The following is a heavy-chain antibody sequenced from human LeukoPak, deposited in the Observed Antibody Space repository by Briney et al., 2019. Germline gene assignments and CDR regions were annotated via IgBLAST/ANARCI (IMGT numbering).Heavy chain of an antibody. V-gene: IGHV3-30-3*01. J-gene: IGHJ4*02. Sequence: PGGSLRLSCAASGFTFSSYAMHWVRQAPGKGLEWVAVISYDGSNKYYADSVKGRFTISRDNANNFLYLQVSSLRAEDTAVYYCARGEGDLDYWGQGTLVTVSS. CDR1: GFTFSSYA. CDR3: ARGEGDLDY. D-gene: IGHD5-24*01. CDR2: ISYDGSNK.